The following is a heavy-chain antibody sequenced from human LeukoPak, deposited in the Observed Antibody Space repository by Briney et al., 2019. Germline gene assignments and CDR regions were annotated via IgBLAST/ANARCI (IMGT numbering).Heavy chain of an antibody. CDR1: GFTFSSYA. Sequence: GGSLRLSCAASGFTFSSYAMYWVRQTPGKGLEWVSLITGSGARTFYADSVKGRFSVSRDNSRSALYLQMNSLRPEDAAIYYCASCLSYCSATSLGNDAFDIWGQGTKVTVSP. J-gene: IGHJ3*02. V-gene: IGHV3-23*01. CDR3: ASCLSYCSATSLGNDAFDI. CDR2: ITGSGART. D-gene: IGHD2-2*01.